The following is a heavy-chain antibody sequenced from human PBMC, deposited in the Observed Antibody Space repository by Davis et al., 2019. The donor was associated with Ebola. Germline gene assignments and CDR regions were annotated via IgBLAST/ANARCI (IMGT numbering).Heavy chain of an antibody. Sequence: GESLKISCTASGFTFGDYAMSWVRQAPGKGLEWVGFIRSKAYGGTTEYAASVKGRFTISRDDSKSIAYLQMNSLKTEDTAVYYCTRDASSGSYYFDYWGQGTLVTVSS. V-gene: IGHV3-49*04. CDR1: GFTFGDYA. D-gene: IGHD3-22*01. J-gene: IGHJ4*02. CDR2: IRSKAYGGTT. CDR3: TRDASSGSYYFDY.